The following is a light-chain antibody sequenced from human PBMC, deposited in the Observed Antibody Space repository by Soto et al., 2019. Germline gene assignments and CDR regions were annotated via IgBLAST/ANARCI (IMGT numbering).Light chain of an antibody. CDR1: SSDVGGYNY. CDR3: SSYTSSQAYV. V-gene: IGLV2-14*01. CDR2: EVS. J-gene: IGLJ1*01. Sequence: SVLTQPASVSGSPGQSITISCTGTSSDVGGYNYVSWYQQHPGKAPKLMIYEVSNRPSGVSNRFSGSKSGNTASLTISGLQAEDEADYYCSSYTSSQAYVFGTGTKVTVL.